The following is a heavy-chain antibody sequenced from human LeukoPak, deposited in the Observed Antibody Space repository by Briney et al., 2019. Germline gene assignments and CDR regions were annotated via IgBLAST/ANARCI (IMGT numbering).Heavy chain of an antibody. D-gene: IGHD2-15*01. V-gene: IGHV4-4*07. Sequence: SETLSLTCTVSGGSINNYYWSWIRQPAGKGLEWIGRIYTRGSTNYNPSLKSRVTMSVDTSKNQFSLKLNSVTAADTAVYYCARGRYCSADICSGGDAFDIWGQGTMVSVSS. J-gene: IGHJ3*02. CDR2: IYTRGST. CDR3: ARGRYCSADICSGGDAFDI. CDR1: GGSINNYY.